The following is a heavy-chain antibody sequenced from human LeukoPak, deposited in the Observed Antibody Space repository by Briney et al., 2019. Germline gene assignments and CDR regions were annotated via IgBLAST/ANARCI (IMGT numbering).Heavy chain of an antibody. Sequence: SETLSLTCSVSGGSISSGTYYWGWIRQPPGKGLEWIGSVYYRGSTYYNPSLKSRVTISVDTSKNIFSLKLNSVTAADTAVYYCARRASLCCRFESWGQGSLVTVSS. D-gene: IGHD2-15*01. CDR2: VYYRGST. CDR3: ARRASLCCRFES. CDR1: GGSISSGTYY. J-gene: IGHJ4*02. V-gene: IGHV4-39*01.